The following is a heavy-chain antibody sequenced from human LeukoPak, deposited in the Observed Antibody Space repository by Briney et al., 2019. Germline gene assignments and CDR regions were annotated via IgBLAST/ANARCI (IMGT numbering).Heavy chain of an antibody. V-gene: IGHV4-31*03. D-gene: IGHD3-3*01. J-gene: IGHJ6*02. Sequence: SETLSLTCTVSGGSISSGGYYWSWIRQHPGKGLEWIGYIYYSGSTYYNPSLKSRVTISVDTSKNQFSLKLSSVTAADTAVYYCARDPQYYDFWSGLRNYYGMDVWGQGTTVTVSS. CDR1: GGSISSGGYY. CDR3: ARDPQYYDFWSGLRNYYGMDV. CDR2: IYYSGST.